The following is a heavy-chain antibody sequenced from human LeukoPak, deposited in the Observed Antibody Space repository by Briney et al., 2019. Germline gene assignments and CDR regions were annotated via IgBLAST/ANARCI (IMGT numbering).Heavy chain of an antibody. V-gene: IGHV3-23*01. CDR2: ISGRSAGT. J-gene: IGHJ4*02. CDR3: AKTDYSGLYFFDY. D-gene: IGHD1-26*01. Sequence: GGSLRLSCAASGFTFSSSAMSWVRKAPGKGLEWVSTISGRSAGTYYADSVKGRFTISRDNSKNTVYLQMNRLRAEDTAIYYCAKTDYSGLYFFDYWGRGTLVTVSS. CDR1: GFTFSSSA.